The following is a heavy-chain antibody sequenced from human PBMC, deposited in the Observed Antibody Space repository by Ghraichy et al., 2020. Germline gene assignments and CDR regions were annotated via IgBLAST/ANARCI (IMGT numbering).Heavy chain of an antibody. CDR1: GFIFSNSG. V-gene: IGHV3-23*01. J-gene: IGHJ2*01. Sequence: GGSLRLSCAASGFIFSNSGMNWVRQAPGKGLEWVSSITANGSSTYYADSVKGRFTISRDDSKNTLYLQMHSLRHEDTAVYHCAKSEGPMGRGVRMYWYFDLWGRGTMVTVSS. CDR3: AKSEGPMGRGVRMYWYFDL. CDR2: ITANGSST. D-gene: IGHD3-10*01.